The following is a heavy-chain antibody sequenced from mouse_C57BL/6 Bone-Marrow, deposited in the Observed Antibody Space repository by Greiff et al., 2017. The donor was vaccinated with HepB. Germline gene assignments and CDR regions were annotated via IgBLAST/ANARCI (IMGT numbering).Heavy chain of an antibody. Sequence: VQLQQSGAELVKPGASVKISCKASGYAFSSYWMNWVKQRPGKGLEWIGQIYPGDGDTNYTGKFKGKATLTADKSSSTAYMQLSSLTSEDSAVYFCARKGIYYGAMAYWGQGTSVTVSS. J-gene: IGHJ4*01. D-gene: IGHD2-1*01. CDR2: IYPGDGDT. V-gene: IGHV1-80*01. CDR3: ARKGIYYGAMAY. CDR1: GYAFSSYW.